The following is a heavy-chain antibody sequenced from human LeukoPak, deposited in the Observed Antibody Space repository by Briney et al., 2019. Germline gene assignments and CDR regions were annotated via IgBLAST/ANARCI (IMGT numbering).Heavy chain of an antibody. Sequence: SVKVSCKASGGIFNNYAISWVRQAPGQGLEWMGRIIPIFGITNYTQKLQGRVTMTTDTSTSTAYMELRSLRSDDTAVYYCARVGYYDSGDAFDIWGQGTMVTVSS. CDR2: IIPIFGIT. CDR3: ARVGYYDSGDAFDI. V-gene: IGHV1-69*04. D-gene: IGHD3-22*01. CDR1: GGIFNNYA. J-gene: IGHJ3*02.